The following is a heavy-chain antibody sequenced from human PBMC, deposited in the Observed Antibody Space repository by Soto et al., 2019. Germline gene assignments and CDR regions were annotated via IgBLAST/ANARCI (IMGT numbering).Heavy chain of an antibody. CDR3: SHRDASASSGAYDY. CDR1: GFSLTTGGLA. J-gene: IGHJ4*02. CDR2: IYWNDDK. V-gene: IGHV2-5*01. D-gene: IGHD6-6*01. Sequence: QITLKESGPTLVKPTQTLTLTCTFSGFSLTTGGLAVGWIRQPPGKALEWLALIYWNDDKRYSPSLRNRLTIPQDTSKNQVVLTMTNMEPVDTATYYCSHRDASASSGAYDYWGQGTLVTVSS.